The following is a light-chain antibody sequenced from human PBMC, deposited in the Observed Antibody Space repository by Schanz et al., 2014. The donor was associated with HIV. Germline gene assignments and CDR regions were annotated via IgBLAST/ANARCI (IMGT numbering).Light chain of an antibody. CDR1: QSISSW. Sequence: DIQMTQSPSTLSASVGDRVTITCRASQSISSWLAWYQQKPGKAPKLLIYKASTLESGVPSRFSGSGSGTDFTLTISSLQPEDFATYYCQQLNSYPRSAFGGGTKVEIK. CDR3: QQLNSYPRSA. V-gene: IGKV1-5*03. J-gene: IGKJ4*01. CDR2: KAS.